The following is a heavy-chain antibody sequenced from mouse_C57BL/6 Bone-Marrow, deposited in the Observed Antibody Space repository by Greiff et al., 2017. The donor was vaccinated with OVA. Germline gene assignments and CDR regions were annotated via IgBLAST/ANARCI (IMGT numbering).Heavy chain of an antibody. D-gene: IGHD1-1*01. V-gene: IGHV2-4*01. J-gene: IGHJ1*03. CDR2: IWSGGST. Sequence: QVQLQQSGPGLVQPSQSLSITCTVSGFSLPSYGVHWVRQPPGKGLEWLGVIWSGGSTDYNAAFIARLSISKDNSKRQVFFKMNSLQADDTGIDDSAKKGYYGSSYRYFDVWGTGTTVTVSS. CDR3: AKKGYYGSSYRYFDV. CDR1: GFSLPSYG.